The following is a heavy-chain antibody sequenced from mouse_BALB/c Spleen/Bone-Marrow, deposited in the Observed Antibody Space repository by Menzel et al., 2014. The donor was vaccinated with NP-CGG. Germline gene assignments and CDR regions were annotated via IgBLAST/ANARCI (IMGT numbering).Heavy chain of an antibody. CDR2: ISTYYSNT. CDR1: GYTFTGYA. Sequence: QVQLQQSGPELVRPGVSVKISCKGSGYTFTGYAMHWVKQSHAKSLEWIGVISTYYSNTNYNQKFKGKATMTVDKSSSTAYMELARLTSEDSAVYYCARGLLLLDYWGQGTSVTVSS. J-gene: IGHJ4*01. CDR3: ARGLLLLDY. D-gene: IGHD1-1*01. V-gene: IGHV1-67*01.